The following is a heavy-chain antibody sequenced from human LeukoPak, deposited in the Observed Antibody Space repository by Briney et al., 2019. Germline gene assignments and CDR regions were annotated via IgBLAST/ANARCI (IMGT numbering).Heavy chain of an antibody. J-gene: IGHJ4*02. Sequence: PGGSLRLSCAASGFTFDDYGMSWVRQAPGKGLGWVSGINWNGGSTGYADSVKGRFTISRDNAKNSLYLQMNSLRAEDTALYYCARVYYDHVMGPTTHFDYWGQGTLVTVSS. CDR3: ARVYYDHVMGPTTHFDY. V-gene: IGHV3-20*04. D-gene: IGHD3-16*01. CDR1: GFTFDDYG. CDR2: INWNGGST.